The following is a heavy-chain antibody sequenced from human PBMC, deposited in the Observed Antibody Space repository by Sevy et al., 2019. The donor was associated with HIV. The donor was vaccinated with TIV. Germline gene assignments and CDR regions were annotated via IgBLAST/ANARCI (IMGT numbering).Heavy chain of an antibody. V-gene: IGHV3-7*03. D-gene: IGHD2-2*01. Sequence: GGSLRLSCAASGFTLSNYWMSWVRQAPGKGLEWVANIKKDGSENYYVHSVKGRFTISRDNAKNSLYLQMNSLRAEDTAVYYCARVGGCSSTSCFAYWFDPWGQGPLVTVSS. CDR2: IKKDGSEN. CDR3: ARVGGCSSTSCFAYWFDP. CDR1: GFTLSNYW. J-gene: IGHJ5*02.